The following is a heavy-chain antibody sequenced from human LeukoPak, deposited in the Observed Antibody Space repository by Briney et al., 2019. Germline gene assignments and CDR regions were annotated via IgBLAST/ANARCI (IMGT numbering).Heavy chain of an antibody. CDR2: VNPNSGDT. J-gene: IGHJ4*02. D-gene: IGHD3-22*01. CDR3: ARDERYDSSGYPFDY. Sequence: ASVKVSCKASGYTFTSYGISWVRQAPGQGLEWMGWVNPNSGDTNYAEKFQGGVTMTRDTSISTAFMELSRLRSDDTAVYYCARDERYDSSGYPFDYWGQGTLVTVSS. V-gene: IGHV1-2*02. CDR1: GYTFTSYG.